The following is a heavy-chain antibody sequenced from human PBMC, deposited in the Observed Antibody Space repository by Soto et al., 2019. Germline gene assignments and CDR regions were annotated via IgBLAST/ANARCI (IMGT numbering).Heavy chain of an antibody. D-gene: IGHD3-22*01. V-gene: IGHV3-23*01. CDR3: AKSPGMYYYDSSGYYHYDY. CDR1: GFTFSSYA. CDR2: ISGSGVST. J-gene: IGHJ4*02. Sequence: HPGGSLRLSCAASGFTFSSYAMSWVRQAPGKGLEWVSAISGSGVSTYYADSVKGRFTISRDNSKNTLYLQMNSLRAEDTAVYYCAKSPGMYYYDSSGYYHYDYWGKGTLVTVSS.